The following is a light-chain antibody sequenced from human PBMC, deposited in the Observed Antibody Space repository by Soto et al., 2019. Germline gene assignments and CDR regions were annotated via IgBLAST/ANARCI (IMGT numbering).Light chain of an antibody. Sequence: DIQLTQSPSSVSASVGARVTITFRASQGISSWLAWYQQKPGQAPKLLIYAASSLQSGVPSMFSGSGSGTDFALTISILQPEDFATYYCHQANSFLAAITFGGGTKVDI. J-gene: IGKJ4*01. CDR1: QGISSW. CDR2: AAS. V-gene: IGKV1-12*01. CDR3: HQANSFLAAIT.